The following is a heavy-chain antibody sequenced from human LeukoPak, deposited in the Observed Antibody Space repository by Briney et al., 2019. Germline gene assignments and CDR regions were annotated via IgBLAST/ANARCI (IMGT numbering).Heavy chain of an antibody. CDR2: IYPGDADT. V-gene: IGHV5-51*01. D-gene: IGHD1-1*01. CDR1: GYTFASYW. J-gene: IGHJ3*01. Sequence: GESLKISCEGLGYTFASYWIGWVRQMPGKGLECMWIIYPGDADTRYSPSFRGRVTISADRTTSSAHLHWRSLNASDTAMYCCVRPTTATSDAFDVWGHGTMVIVSS. CDR3: VRPTTATSDAFDV.